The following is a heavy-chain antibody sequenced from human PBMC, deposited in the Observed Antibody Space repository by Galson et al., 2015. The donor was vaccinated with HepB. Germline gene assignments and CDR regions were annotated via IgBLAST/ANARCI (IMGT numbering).Heavy chain of an antibody. CDR3: ARARYDSSGSGNWFDP. V-gene: IGHV1-18*04. D-gene: IGHD3-22*01. J-gene: IGHJ5*02. CDR2: ISAYNGNA. Sequence: SVKVSCKASGYTFTSYGISWVRQAPGQGLEWMGWISAYNGNANYAQKLQGRVTMTTDTSTSTAYMELRSLRSDDTAVYYCARARYDSSGSGNWFDPWGQGTLVTVSS. CDR1: GYTFTSYG.